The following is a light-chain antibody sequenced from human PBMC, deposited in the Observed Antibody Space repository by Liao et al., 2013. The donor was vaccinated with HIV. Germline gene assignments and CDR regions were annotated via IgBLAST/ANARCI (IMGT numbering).Light chain of an antibody. CDR1: NIGSDT. V-gene: IGLV3-21*04. CDR3: QLWDRSSAHPCV. Sequence: SYVLIQPPSVSVAPGQTAIITCGGDNIGSDTVHWYRQQPGQAPVMVIFFDTDRPSGIPDRFSASKSDNTATLTINRVEAGDXADYYCQLWDRSSAHPCVFGPGTKVTVL. J-gene: IGLJ1*01. CDR2: FDT.